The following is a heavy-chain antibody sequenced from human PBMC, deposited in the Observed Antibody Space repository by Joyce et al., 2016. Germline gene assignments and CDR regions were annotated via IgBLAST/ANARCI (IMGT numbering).Heavy chain of an antibody. CDR2: IKADGSEK. CDR3: ARGTDRPGLDY. D-gene: IGHD6-6*01. V-gene: IGHV3-7*03. CDR1: GFSFSTYW. Sequence: EVQLVESGGGLVQPGGSLRLSCAASGFSFSTYWMNWVRQAPGKGLEWVATIKADGSEKYLVDSVKGRFTVSRDNANRSLFLQMTSLRAEDTAMYFCARGTDRPGLDYWGQGTLVIVSS. J-gene: IGHJ4*02.